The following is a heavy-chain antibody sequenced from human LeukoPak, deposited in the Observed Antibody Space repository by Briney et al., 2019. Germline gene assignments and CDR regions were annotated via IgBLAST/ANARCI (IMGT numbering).Heavy chain of an antibody. CDR3: ARDNTATGPFDY. Sequence: SETLSLTCTVSGDSVSSGYYYWSWIRQPPGKGLEWIGYIYYRGSTNYNPSLKSRVTISVDTSRNQLSLKLTSVTAADTAVYYCARDNTATGPFDYWGQGTLVTVSP. CDR2: IYYRGST. CDR1: GDSVSSGYYY. J-gene: IGHJ4*02. V-gene: IGHV4-61*01. D-gene: IGHD1-1*01.